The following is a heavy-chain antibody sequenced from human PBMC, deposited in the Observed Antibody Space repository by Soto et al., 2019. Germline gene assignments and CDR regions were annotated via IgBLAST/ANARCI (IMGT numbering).Heavy chain of an antibody. V-gene: IGHV1-69*01. CDR1: GGTFSSYS. D-gene: IGHD6-6*01. CDR2: IIPIFGTA. J-gene: IGHJ4*02. Sequence: GASVKVCCKASGGTFSSYSISWVRQAPRQGLEWMGGIIPIFGTANCAQKFQGRVTITADEYTSTAYMELSSLRSEDTAVYYCARSQDRIAARLYYFDYWGQGTLVTVSS. CDR3: ARSQDRIAARLYYFDY.